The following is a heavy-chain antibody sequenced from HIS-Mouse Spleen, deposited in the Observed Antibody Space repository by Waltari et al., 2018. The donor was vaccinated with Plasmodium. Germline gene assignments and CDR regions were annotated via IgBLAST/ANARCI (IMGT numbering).Heavy chain of an antibody. CDR2: IRSKAYGGTT. D-gene: IGHD6-13*01. Sequence: EVQLVESGGGLVQPGRSLRLSCTASGFTFGDYAMSWFRQAPGKGLEWVGFIRSKAYGGTTEYAASVKRRFTISRDDCKSIADLQMNSLKTEDTAVYYCTRALIAAPTWFDPWGQGTLVTVSS. V-gene: IGHV3-49*03. J-gene: IGHJ5*02. CDR1: GFTFGDYA. CDR3: TRALIAAPTWFDP.